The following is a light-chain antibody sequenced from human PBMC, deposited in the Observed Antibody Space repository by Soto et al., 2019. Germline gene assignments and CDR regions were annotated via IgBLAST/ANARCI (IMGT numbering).Light chain of an antibody. J-gene: IGLJ3*02. CDR2: EGN. CDR1: SSDVGSYNL. Sequence: QSVLTQPASVSGSPGQSIIISCTGTSSDVGSYNLVSWYQHYPGKAPKLIIYEGNKRPSGVSNRFSGSKSGNTASLTISGLQAEDEADYYCCSYAGSRVFGGGTKVTVL. CDR3: CSYAGSRV. V-gene: IGLV2-23*01.